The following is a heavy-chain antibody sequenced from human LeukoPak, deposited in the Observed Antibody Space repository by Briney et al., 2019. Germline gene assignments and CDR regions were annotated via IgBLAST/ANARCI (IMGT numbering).Heavy chain of an antibody. V-gene: IGHV4-39*01. J-gene: IGHJ3*02. D-gene: IGHD3-16*01. CDR3: ARPRGSRTSAFDI. CDR2: IYYSGST. Sequence: SETLSLTCTVTGGFISSSSYYWGWIRQPPGKGLEWIGSIYYSGSTYYNSSLKSRVTISVDTSKNQFSLRLSSVTAADTAVYYCARPRGSRTSAFDIWGPGTMVTVSS. CDR1: GGFISSSSYY.